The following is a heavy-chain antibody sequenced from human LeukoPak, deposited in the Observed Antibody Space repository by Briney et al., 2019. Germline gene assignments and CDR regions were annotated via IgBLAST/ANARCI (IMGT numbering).Heavy chain of an antibody. CDR1: GGSISSYY. CDR2: IYTSGST. J-gene: IGHJ4*02. V-gene: IGHV4-4*07. D-gene: IGHD6-19*01. CDR3: ARGVVAGKARFFDY. Sequence: SETLSLTCTVSGGSISSYYWSWIRQPAGKGLEWIGRIYTSGSTYYNPSLKSRVTISVDTSKNQFSLKLSSVTAADTAVYYCARGVVAGKARFFDYWGQGTLVTVSS.